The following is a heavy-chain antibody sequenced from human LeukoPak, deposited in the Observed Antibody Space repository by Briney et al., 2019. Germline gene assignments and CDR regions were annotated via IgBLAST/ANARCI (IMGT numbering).Heavy chain of an antibody. CDR3: VASTTYYFDY. J-gene: IGHJ4*02. CDR2: ISLDGNNK. D-gene: IGHD1-26*01. CDR1: GFTFSSFA. V-gene: IGHV3-30-3*01. Sequence: GRSLRLSCAASGFTFSSFALHWVRQAPGKGLEWLALISLDGNNKYYADSVKGRLTISRDNSKNTLFLQMSSLRPDDTAVYYCVASTTYYFDYWGQGALVTVSS.